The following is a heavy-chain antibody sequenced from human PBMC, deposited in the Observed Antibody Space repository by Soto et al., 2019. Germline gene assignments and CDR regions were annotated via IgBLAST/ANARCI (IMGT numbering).Heavy chain of an antibody. CDR2: INHSGST. Sequence: QVQLQQWGAGLLKPSETLSLTCAVYGGSFSGYYWSWIRQPPGKGLEWIGEINHSGSTNYNPSLKSRATISVDTSKNQFSLKLSSVPAADTAVYYCARGRGGLVRFDYWGQGTLVTVSS. CDR3: ARGRGGLVRFDY. CDR1: GGSFSGYY. D-gene: IGHD3-9*01. J-gene: IGHJ4*02. V-gene: IGHV4-34*01.